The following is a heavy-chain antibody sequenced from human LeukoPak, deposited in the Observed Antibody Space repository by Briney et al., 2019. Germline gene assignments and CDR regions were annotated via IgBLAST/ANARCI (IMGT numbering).Heavy chain of an antibody. D-gene: IGHD4-17*01. CDR1: GYTFSNYA. J-gene: IGHJ4*02. CDR2: INSNGGST. V-gene: IGHV3-64*01. Sequence: GGSLRLSCVASGYTFSNYAMHWVRQTPGKGLEYVSGINSNGGSTQYASSVKGRFTISRDNSKDTLYLQMGSLRSEDMAVYYCARAPTVTAESDFGYWGQGTLVTVSS. CDR3: ARAPTVTAESDFGY.